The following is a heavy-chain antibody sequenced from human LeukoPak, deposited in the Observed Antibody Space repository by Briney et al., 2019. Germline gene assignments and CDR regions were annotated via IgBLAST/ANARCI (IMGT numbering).Heavy chain of an antibody. CDR2: INHSGST. D-gene: IGHD5-12*01. CDR3: ARPDIVATGVDAFDI. V-gene: IGHV4-34*09. Sequence: SETLSLTCAVYGGSFSGYYWSWIRQPPGKGLEWIGEINHSGSTYYKPSLKSRVTISVDTSKNQFSLKLSSVTAADTAVYYCARPDIVATGVDAFDIWGQGTMVTVSS. J-gene: IGHJ3*02. CDR1: GGSFSGYY.